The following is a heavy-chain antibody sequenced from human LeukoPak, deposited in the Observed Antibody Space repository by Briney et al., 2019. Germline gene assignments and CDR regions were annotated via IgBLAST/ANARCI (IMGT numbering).Heavy chain of an antibody. CDR2: ITSSSSTI. Sequence: RPGGSLRLSCAASGFTFSTYSMNWVRQVPGKGLEWISYITSSSSTIYYADSVKGRFTISRDNAKNSLYLQMNSLRAEDTAVYYCARDPNYFDYWGQGTLVTASS. CDR1: GFTFSTYS. J-gene: IGHJ4*02. D-gene: IGHD2-8*01. CDR3: ARDPNYFDY. V-gene: IGHV3-48*01.